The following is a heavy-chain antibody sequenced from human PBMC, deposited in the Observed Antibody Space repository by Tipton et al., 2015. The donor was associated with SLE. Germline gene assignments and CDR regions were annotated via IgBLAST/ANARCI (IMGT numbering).Heavy chain of an antibody. CDR3: ATAGITGTTGYFDY. CDR1: GYSISSGYY. Sequence: TLSLTCAVSGYSISSGYYWGWIRQPPGKGLEWIGSIYHSGSTYYNPSLKSRVTISVDTSKNQFSLKLSSVTAADTAVYYCATAGITGTTGYFDYWGQRTLVTVSS. CDR2: IYHSGST. V-gene: IGHV4-38-2*01. D-gene: IGHD1-14*01. J-gene: IGHJ4*02.